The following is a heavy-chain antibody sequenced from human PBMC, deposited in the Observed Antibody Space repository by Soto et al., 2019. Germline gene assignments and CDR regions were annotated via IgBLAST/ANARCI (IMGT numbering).Heavy chain of an antibody. D-gene: IGHD3-3*01. Sequence: PSETLSLTCTVSGGSISSSSYYWGWIRQPPGKGLEWIGSIYYSGSTYYNPSLKSRVTISVDTSKNQFSLKLSSVTAADTAVYYCARQPIFGVVIPYYFDYWGQGTLVTVSS. CDR3: ARQPIFGVVIPYYFDY. CDR1: GGSISSSSYY. J-gene: IGHJ4*02. V-gene: IGHV4-39*01. CDR2: IYYSGST.